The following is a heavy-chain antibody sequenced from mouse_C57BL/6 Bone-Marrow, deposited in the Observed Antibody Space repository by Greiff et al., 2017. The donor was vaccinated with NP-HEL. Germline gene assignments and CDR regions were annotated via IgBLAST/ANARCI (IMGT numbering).Heavy chain of an antibody. CDR3: ARGGRSPDY. J-gene: IGHJ2*01. V-gene: IGHV1-66*01. CDR2: IYPGSGNT. Sequence: VQRVESGPELVKPGASVKISCKASGYSFTSYYIHWVKQRPGQGLEWIGWIYPGSGNTKYNEKFKGKATLTADTSSSTAYMQLSSLTSEDSAVYYCARGGRSPDYWGQGTTLTVSS. CDR1: GYSFTSYY.